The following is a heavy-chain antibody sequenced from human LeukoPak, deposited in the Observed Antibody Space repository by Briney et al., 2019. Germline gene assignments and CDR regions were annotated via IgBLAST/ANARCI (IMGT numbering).Heavy chain of an antibody. D-gene: IGHD3-10*01. J-gene: IGHJ4*02. CDR3: AGTYYYGSGSYREYDY. CDR1: GGSISSGGYS. Sequence: SETLSLTCAVSGGSISSGGYSWSWIRQPPGKGLEWIGYIYHSGSTYYNPSLKSRVTISVDRSKNQFSLKLSSVTAADTAVYYCAGTYYYGSGSYREYDYWGQGTLVTVSS. V-gene: IGHV4-30-2*01. CDR2: IYHSGST.